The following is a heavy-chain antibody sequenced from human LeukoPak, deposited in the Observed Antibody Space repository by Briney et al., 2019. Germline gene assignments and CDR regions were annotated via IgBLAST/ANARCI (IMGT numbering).Heavy chain of an antibody. D-gene: IGHD3-3*01. V-gene: IGHV4-39*07. J-gene: IGHJ4*02. Sequence: SETLSLTCTVSGGSISSSSYYWGWIRQPPGKGLEWIGSIYYSGSTYYNPSLKSRVTISVDTSKNQFSLKLSSVTAADTAVYYCARGGAGTNYDFWSGYSDPFDYWGQGTLVTVSS. CDR3: ARGGAGTNYDFWSGYSDPFDY. CDR2: IYYSGST. CDR1: GGSISSSSYY.